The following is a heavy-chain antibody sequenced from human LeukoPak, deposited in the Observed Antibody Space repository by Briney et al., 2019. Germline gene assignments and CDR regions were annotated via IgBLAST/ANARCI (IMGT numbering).Heavy chain of an antibody. CDR1: GFTFTNYA. CDR2: LSPSRADT. CDR3: ARRAYNWGAFDI. D-gene: IGHD5-24*01. Sequence: GGSLRLSCAASGFTFTNYAMNWVRQAPGKGLEGVSTLSPSRADTYYADSVKGRFTISRDISKNTLYLQMNSLRAEDTAVYYCARRAYNWGAFDIWGQGTMVTVSS. V-gene: IGHV3-23*01. J-gene: IGHJ3*02.